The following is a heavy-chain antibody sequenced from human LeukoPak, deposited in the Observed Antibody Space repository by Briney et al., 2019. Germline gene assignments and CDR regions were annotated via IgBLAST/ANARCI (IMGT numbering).Heavy chain of an antibody. CDR3: ARETGGDYYFDY. J-gene: IGHJ4*02. D-gene: IGHD7-27*01. CDR1: GYTFTGYY. Sequence: ASVKVSCKASGYTFTGYYMHWVRQAPGQGLEWMGWINPNSGGTNYAQKFQGRVTMTRDTSISTVYMELSRLRSDDTAVYYCARETGGDYYFDYWGQGTLVTVAS. CDR2: INPNSGGT. V-gene: IGHV1-2*02.